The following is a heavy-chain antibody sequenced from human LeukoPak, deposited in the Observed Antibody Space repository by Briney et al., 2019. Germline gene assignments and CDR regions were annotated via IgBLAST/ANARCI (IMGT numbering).Heavy chain of an antibody. CDR1: GFTFSSYA. CDR2: ISGSGGST. Sequence: PGGSLRLSCAAPGFTFSSYAMSWVRQAPGKGLEWVSAISGSGGSTYYADSVKGRFTISRDNSKNTLYLQMNSLRAEDTAVYYCAKAGGDYYDSSGYLDYWGQGTLVTVSS. V-gene: IGHV3-23*01. J-gene: IGHJ4*02. D-gene: IGHD3-22*01. CDR3: AKAGGDYYDSSGYLDY.